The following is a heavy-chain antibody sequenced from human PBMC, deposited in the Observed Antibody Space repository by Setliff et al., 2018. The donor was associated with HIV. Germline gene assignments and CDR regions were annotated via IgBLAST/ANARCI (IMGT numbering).Heavy chain of an antibody. CDR1: GYTFTAYG. V-gene: IGHV1-18*04. Sequence: ASVKVSCKASGYTFTAYGITWVRQAPGQGLEWMGWMSAYSGDTKYAQKIQGRVNMTRDTSTDTAYVELRSLRFDDTALYYCVRGYYYDKTGYGTFDMWGQGTVVTVS. CDR2: MSAYSGDT. CDR3: VRGYYYDKTGYGTFDM. J-gene: IGHJ3*02. D-gene: IGHD3-22*01.